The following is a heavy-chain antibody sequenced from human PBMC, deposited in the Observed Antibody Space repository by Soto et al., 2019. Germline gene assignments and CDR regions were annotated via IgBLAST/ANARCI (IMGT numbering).Heavy chain of an antibody. CDR1: GDSIISSDYY. D-gene: IGHD6-19*01. J-gene: IGHJ5*02. CDR3: ARHSIAVRRNNWFDP. V-gene: IGHV4-39*01. CDR2: IFYLGST. Sequence: PSETLSLTCTVSGDSIISSDYYWGWIRQPPGKGLEWIGSIFYLGSTYYNPSLKSRVTMSVDTSKNQFSLKLRSVSAADTAMYYCARHSIAVRRNNWFDPWGQGTLVTVSS.